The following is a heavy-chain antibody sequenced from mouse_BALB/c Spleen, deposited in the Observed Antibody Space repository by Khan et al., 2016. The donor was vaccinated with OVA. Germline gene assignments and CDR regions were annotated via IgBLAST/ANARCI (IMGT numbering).Heavy chain of an antibody. Sequence: EVQLQESGPELMKPGASGKISCKASGYSFTTYYIHWVKQSPGKSLEWIGYIDPFSGDTTYNQKFKGMATLTVDKSSSTAYIHLSNLTSEDSAYYYGTRHVYVALFTYWGQGTLVTVSA. CDR1: GYSFTTYY. V-gene: IGHV1S135*01. CDR2: IDPFSGDT. D-gene: IGHD2-14*01. CDR3: TRHVYVALFTY. J-gene: IGHJ3*01.